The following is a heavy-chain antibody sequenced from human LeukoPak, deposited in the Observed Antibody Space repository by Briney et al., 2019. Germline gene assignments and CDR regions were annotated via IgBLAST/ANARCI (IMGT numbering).Heavy chain of an antibody. Sequence: PGGSLRLSCAASGFTFSNYAMTWVRQAPGKGLEWVSGISGSGGSTYYADSVKGRFTVSRDNSKNTLFLQMNSLRAEDTAVYYCAKAKGSGLKYYFDCWGQGTLVTVSS. CDR1: GFTFSNYA. CDR3: AKAKGSGLKYYFDC. D-gene: IGHD6-19*01. V-gene: IGHV3-23*01. CDR2: ISGSGGST. J-gene: IGHJ4*02.